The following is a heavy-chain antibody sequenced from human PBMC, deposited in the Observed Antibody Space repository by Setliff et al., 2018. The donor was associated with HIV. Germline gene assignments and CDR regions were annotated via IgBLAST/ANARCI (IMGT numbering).Heavy chain of an antibody. J-gene: IGHJ3*02. CDR1: GYSFTSYW. CDR3: VRPRLLDYDSSGYYLDAFDI. CDR2: IYPGDSDT. D-gene: IGHD3-22*01. Sequence: PGESLKISCKGSGYSFTSYWIGWVRQMPGKGLEWMGIIYPGDSDTNYSPSFQGHVTISADKSISTAYLQWSSLKASDTAMYYCVRPRLLDYDSSGYYLDAFDIWGQGTMVTVSS. V-gene: IGHV5-51*01.